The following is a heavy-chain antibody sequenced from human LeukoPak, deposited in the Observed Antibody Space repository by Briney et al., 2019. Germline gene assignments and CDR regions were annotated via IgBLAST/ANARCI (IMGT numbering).Heavy chain of an antibody. CDR1: GFTVSSNS. CDR2: IYSDNT. V-gene: IGHV3-53*01. J-gene: IGHJ4*02. Sequence: GGSLRLSCTVSGFTVSSNSMSWVRQAPGKGLEWVSFIYSDNTHYSDSVKGRFTISRDNSKNTLYLQMNSLRAEDTAVYYCTKTHSNLWFGEFQPFYWGQGTLVTVSS. D-gene: IGHD3-10*01. CDR3: TKTHSNLWFGEFQPFY.